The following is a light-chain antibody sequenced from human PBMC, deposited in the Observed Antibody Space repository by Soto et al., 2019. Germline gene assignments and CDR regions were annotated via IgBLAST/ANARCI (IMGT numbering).Light chain of an antibody. V-gene: IGLV1-44*01. J-gene: IGLJ2*01. CDR1: NSNIGSHT. Sequence: QSVLTQPPSASGTPGQRITISCSGSNSNIGSHTVNWHQQVPGTAPKLLIYSNNERPSGVPDRFSGSKSGTSASLAISGLQSGDEADYYCAAWDDSLNGVIFGGGTKVTVL. CDR2: SNN. CDR3: AAWDDSLNGVI.